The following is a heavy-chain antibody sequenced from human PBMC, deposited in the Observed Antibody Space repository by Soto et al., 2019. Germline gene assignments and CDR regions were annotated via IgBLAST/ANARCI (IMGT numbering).Heavy chain of an antibody. CDR1: GYSISSNNW. Sequence: QVQLQESGPGLVKPSDTLSLTCVVSGYSISSNNWWGWIRQPPGKGLEWIGHIFYDGSTYYNPSLKSRVTMSADTPTNQFSLKLSSVTAVDTAVYYCARRKTNYYAMDVWGQGTTVTVSS. J-gene: IGHJ6*02. CDR2: IFYDGST. CDR3: ARRKTNYYAMDV. V-gene: IGHV4-28*01.